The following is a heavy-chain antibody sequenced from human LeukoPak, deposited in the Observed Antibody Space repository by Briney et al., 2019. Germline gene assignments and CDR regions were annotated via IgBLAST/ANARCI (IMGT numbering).Heavy chain of an antibody. CDR1: GYTFTSYA. V-gene: IGHV1-3*01. CDR3: ARVVTVVTSRYFDY. Sequence: GASVKVSCKASGYTFTSYAMHWVRQAPGQRPEWMGWINAGKGNTKYSQKFQGRVTMTTDTSTSTAYVELRSLRSDDTAVYYCARVVTVVTSRYFDYWGQGTLVTVSS. J-gene: IGHJ4*02. CDR2: INAGKGNT. D-gene: IGHD4-23*01.